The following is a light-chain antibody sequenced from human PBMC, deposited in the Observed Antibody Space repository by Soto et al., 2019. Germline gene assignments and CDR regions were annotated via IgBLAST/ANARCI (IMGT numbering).Light chain of an antibody. CDR3: QQFDDLPRT. V-gene: IGKV1-33*01. Sequence: DIQMTQSPSSLSASVGDRVTITCRASQSISTYLNWYQQKPGKGPKLLIYASSSLQGGVPSRFSGGGSGTHFTFTISNLQPEDIATYYCQQFDDLPRTFGGGTKVDIK. CDR2: ASS. J-gene: IGKJ4*01. CDR1: QSISTY.